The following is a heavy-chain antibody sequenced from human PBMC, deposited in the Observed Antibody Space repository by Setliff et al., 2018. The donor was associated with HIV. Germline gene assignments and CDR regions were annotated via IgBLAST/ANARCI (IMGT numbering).Heavy chain of an antibody. CDR3: ARGGIALVPTSDAFDI. Sequence: SETLSLTCAVYGGSFSDYYWNWIRQPPGKGLEWLGEINHSGSSNFNPSLRSRVTISVDTSRKHFSLTLSSVTAADTAVYYCARGGIALVPTSDAFDIWGQGTMVTVS. V-gene: IGHV4-34*01. CDR1: GGSFSDYY. J-gene: IGHJ3*02. D-gene: IGHD2-2*01. CDR2: INHSGSS.